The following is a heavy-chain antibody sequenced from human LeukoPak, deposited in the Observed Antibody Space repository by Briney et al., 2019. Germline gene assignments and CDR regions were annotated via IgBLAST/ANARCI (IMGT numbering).Heavy chain of an antibody. V-gene: IGHV3-30*02. Sequence: GGSLRLSCAASGFTFSSYGMHWVRQAPGKGLEWVAFIRYDGSNKYYADSVKGRFTISRDNAKNSLYLQMNSLRAEDTAVYYCARGGVYSSGWYVDYWGQGTLVTVSS. CDR1: GFTFSSYG. J-gene: IGHJ4*02. D-gene: IGHD6-19*01. CDR2: IRYDGSNK. CDR3: ARGGVYSSGWYVDY.